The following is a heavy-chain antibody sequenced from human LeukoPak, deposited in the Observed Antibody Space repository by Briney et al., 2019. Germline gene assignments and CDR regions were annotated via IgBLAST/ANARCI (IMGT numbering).Heavy chain of an antibody. CDR3: ARDGSGYEFLDY. D-gene: IGHD5-12*01. CDR1: GGSFSGYY. Sequence: RASPTLSLTCAVYGGSFSGYYWSWIRQPPGKGLEWIGEINHSGSTNYNPSLKSRVTISVDTSKNQFSLKLSSVTAADTAVYYCARDGSGYEFLDYWGQGTLVTVSS. V-gene: IGHV4-34*01. CDR2: INHSGST. J-gene: IGHJ4*02.